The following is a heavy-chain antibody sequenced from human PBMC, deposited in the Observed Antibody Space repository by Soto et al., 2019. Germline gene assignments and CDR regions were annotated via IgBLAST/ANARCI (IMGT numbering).Heavy chain of an antibody. CDR3: AGESGAVADNYGMDV. J-gene: IGHJ6*02. V-gene: IGHV1-69*13. D-gene: IGHD6-19*01. CDR2: IIPIFGTA. CDR1: GGTFSSYA. Sequence: ASVKVSCKASGGTFSSYAISWVRQAPGQGLEWMGGIIPIFGTANYAQKFQGRVTITADESTSTAYMELSSLRSEDTAVYYCAGESGAVADNYGMDVWGQGTTVTVSS.